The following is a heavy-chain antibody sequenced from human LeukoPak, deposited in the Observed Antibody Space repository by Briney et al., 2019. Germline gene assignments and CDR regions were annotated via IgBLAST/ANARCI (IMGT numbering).Heavy chain of an antibody. CDR2: INPNSGGT. CDR1: GYTFTGYY. J-gene: IGHJ5*02. D-gene: IGHD1-26*01. Sequence: ASVKVSCKASGYTFTGYYMHWVRQAPGQGLEWMGWINPNSGGTNYAQKFQGRVTMTRDTSISTAYMELSRLRSDDTAVYYCARGPPRMRGSYYWCDPWGQGTLVTVSS. V-gene: IGHV1-2*02. CDR3: ARGPPRMRGSYYWCDP.